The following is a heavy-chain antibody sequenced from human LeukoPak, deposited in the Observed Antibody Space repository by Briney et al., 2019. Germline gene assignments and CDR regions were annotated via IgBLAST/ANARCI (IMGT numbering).Heavy chain of an antibody. V-gene: IGHV3-23*01. CDR1: GFTFKNCA. D-gene: IGHD4-11*01. CDR3: AKDDSMTLDHFDY. CDR2: INYSGGHK. Sequence: GSLRLSCVASGFTFKNCAMSWVRQAPGKGLEWVSGINYSGGHKYYADSVKGRVTISRDSSQNTLSLQMNSLTTEDTAVYYCAKDDSMTLDHFDYWGQGALVTVSS. J-gene: IGHJ4*02.